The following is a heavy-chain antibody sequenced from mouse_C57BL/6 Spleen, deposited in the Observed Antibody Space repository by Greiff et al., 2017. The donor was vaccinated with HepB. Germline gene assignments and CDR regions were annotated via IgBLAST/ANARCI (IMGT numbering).Heavy chain of an antibody. CDR2: IYPGSGNT. CDR3: ARDDYEWAWFAY. V-gene: IGHV1-76*01. Sequence: VQLQQSGAELVRPGASVKLSCKASGYTFTDYYINWVKQRPGQGLEWIARIYPGSGNTYYNEKFKGKATLTAEKSSSTAYMHLSSLTSEDSAVYFCARDDYEWAWFAYWGQGTLVTVSA. J-gene: IGHJ3*01. D-gene: IGHD2-4*01. CDR1: GYTFTDYY.